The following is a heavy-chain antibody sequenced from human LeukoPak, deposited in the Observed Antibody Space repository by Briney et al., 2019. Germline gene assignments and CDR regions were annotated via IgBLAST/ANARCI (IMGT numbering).Heavy chain of an antibody. Sequence: GGSLRLSCAASGFTFSNYAMSWVRQAPGKGLEWVSAISGSGDSTYYADSVKGRFAISRDSSMETLYLQMNSLRAEDTATYFCAKRLSFGVAIGDFDYWGQGTLVTVSS. CDR3: AKRLSFGVAIGDFDY. V-gene: IGHV3-23*01. CDR1: GFTFSNYA. J-gene: IGHJ4*02. D-gene: IGHD3-3*01. CDR2: ISGSGDST.